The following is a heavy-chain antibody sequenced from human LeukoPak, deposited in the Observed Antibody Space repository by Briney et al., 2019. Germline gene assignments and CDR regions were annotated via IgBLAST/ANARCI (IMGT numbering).Heavy chain of an antibody. CDR1: GFTFSSYG. Sequence: PGGSLRLSCAASGFTFSSYGMNWVRQAPGKGLEWVSSISSSSSYIYYADSVKGRFTISRDNAKNSLYLQMNSLRAEDTAVYYCARDGDSQYYDFWSGYKYNWFDPWGQGTLVTVSS. D-gene: IGHD3-3*01. CDR2: ISSSSSYI. J-gene: IGHJ5*02. V-gene: IGHV3-21*01. CDR3: ARDGDSQYYDFWSGYKYNWFDP.